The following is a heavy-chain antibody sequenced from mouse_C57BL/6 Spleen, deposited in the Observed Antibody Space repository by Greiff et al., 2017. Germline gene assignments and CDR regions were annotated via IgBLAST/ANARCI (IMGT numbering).Heavy chain of an antibody. CDR3: TPITSGVATDAMDY. D-gene: IGHD1-1*01. J-gene: IGHJ4*01. CDR1: GFNIKDDY. V-gene: IGHV14-4*01. Sequence: VHVKQSGAELVRPGASVKLSCTASGFNIKDDYMHWVKQRPEQGLEWIGWIDPENGDTEYASKFQGKATITADTSSNTAYLQLSSLTSEGTAVYYCTPITSGVATDAMDYWGQGTSVTVSS. CDR2: IDPENGDT.